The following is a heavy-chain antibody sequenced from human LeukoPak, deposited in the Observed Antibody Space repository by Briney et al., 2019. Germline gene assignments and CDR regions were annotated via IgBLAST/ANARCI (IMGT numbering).Heavy chain of an antibody. Sequence: GESLKISCRTSGYSFTTYWIVWVRQMPGKGLEWMGIIYPGDSDTRYSPSFQGQVTISADKSISTAYLQWSSLKASDTAMYYCARAAIAAAPGVWGQGTLVTVSS. CDR3: ARAAIAAAPGV. J-gene: IGHJ4*02. D-gene: IGHD6-13*01. CDR2: IYPGDSDT. V-gene: IGHV5-51*01. CDR1: GYSFTTYW.